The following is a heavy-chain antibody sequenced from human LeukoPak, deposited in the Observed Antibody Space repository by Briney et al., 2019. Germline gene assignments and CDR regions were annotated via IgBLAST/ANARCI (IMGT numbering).Heavy chain of an antibody. D-gene: IGHD2-15*01. CDR3: ARGPYPGYCSGGSCYVVWDY. Sequence: GGSLRLSCAASGFTFSSYEMKWVRQAPGKGLEWVSYISSSGSTIYYADSVKGRFTISRDNAKNSLYLQMNSLRAEDTAVYYCARGPYPGYCSGGSCYVVWDYWGQGTLVTVSS. CDR2: ISSSGSTI. V-gene: IGHV3-48*03. J-gene: IGHJ4*02. CDR1: GFTFSSYE.